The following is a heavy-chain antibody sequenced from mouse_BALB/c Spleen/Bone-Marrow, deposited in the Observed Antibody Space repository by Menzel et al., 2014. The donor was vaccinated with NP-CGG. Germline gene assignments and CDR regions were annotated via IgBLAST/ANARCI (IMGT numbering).Heavy chain of an antibody. CDR2: ISTYSGNT. CDR1: GYTFTDYA. V-gene: IGHV1-67*01. J-gene: IGHJ4*01. Sequence: VQVVESGPELVRPGVSVKISCKGSGYTFTDYAMHWVKQSHAKSLEWIGVISTYSGNTNYNQKFKGKATMTVDKSSSXAYMDLPRLTSEHSAIYYCARSYYGSSCPMDYWGQGPSVTVSS. D-gene: IGHD1-1*01. CDR3: ARSYYGSSCPMDY.